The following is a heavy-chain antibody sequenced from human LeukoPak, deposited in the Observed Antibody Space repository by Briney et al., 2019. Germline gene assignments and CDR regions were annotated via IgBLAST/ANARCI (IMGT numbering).Heavy chain of an antibody. J-gene: IGHJ1*01. Sequence: GRSLRLSCAASGFIFSNYGMRWVRQAPGKGLEWVAVISHDGRTEFYADSVKGRFTISRDNSKNTLDLQMFSLRVEDTAVYYCAKEPTSYSSGWYFHHWGQGTLVTVSS. D-gene: IGHD6-25*01. CDR2: ISHDGRTE. CDR3: AKEPTSYSSGWYFHH. V-gene: IGHV3-30*18. CDR1: GFIFSNYG.